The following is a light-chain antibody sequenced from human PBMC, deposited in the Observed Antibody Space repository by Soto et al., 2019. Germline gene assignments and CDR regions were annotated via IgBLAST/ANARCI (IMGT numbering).Light chain of an antibody. V-gene: IGLV2-14*01. CDR1: SSDVGGYNY. Sequence: QSALTQPASVSGSPGQSITISCTGTSSDVGGYNYVSWYQQHPGKAPKFMIYDVSNRPSGVSNRFSGSKSGNTASLTISGLQAEDEADYDCCSYTTSNTRQIVFGTGTKLTVL. CDR2: DVS. CDR3: CSYTTSNTRQIV. J-gene: IGLJ6*01.